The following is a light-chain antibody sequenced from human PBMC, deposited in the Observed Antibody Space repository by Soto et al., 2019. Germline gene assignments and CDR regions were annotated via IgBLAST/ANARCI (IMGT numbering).Light chain of an antibody. J-gene: IGLJ1*01. CDR1: SSDVGGYNY. Sequence: QSFLTQPASVSGSPGRSITISCTGASSDVGGYNYVSWYQQHPGKAPKLLIYEVTNRPSGVSNRFSGSKSGNTASLTISGLRAEDEADYYCSSYTTSTTPYVFGTGTKVTVL. CDR2: EVT. CDR3: SSYTTSTTPYV. V-gene: IGLV2-14*01.